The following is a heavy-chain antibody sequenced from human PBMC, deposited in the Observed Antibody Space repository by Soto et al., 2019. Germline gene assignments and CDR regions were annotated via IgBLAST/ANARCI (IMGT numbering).Heavy chain of an antibody. CDR1: GGSFSGYY. CDR3: ARKSPPYYYDSSGYKRNWFDP. CDR2: INHSGST. V-gene: IGHV4-34*01. Sequence: SETLSLTCAVYGGSFSGYYWSWIRQPPGKGLEWIGEINHSGSTNYNPSLKCRVTISVDTSKNQFSLKLSSVTAADTAVYYCARKSPPYYYDSSGYKRNWFDPWGQGTLVTVSS. D-gene: IGHD3-22*01. J-gene: IGHJ5*02.